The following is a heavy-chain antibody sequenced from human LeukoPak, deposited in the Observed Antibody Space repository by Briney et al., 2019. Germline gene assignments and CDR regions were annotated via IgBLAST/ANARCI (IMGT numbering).Heavy chain of an antibody. D-gene: IGHD6-19*01. CDR1: GFTFSSYE. Sequence: GGSLRLSCAASGFTFSSYEMNWVRQAPGKGLEWVSYISSSGSTIYYADSVKGRFTISRDNAKNSLYLQMNSLRAEDTAVYYCARDTGIAVAVSYWGQGTLVTVSS. V-gene: IGHV3-48*03. CDR3: ARDTGIAVAVSY. CDR2: ISSSGSTI. J-gene: IGHJ4*02.